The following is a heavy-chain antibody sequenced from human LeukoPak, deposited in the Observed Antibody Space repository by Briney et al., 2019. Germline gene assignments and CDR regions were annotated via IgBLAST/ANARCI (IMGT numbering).Heavy chain of an antibody. D-gene: IGHD3-10*01. V-gene: IGHV3-7*01. CDR3: ARDRRGDY. CDR2: VNPDMSEK. CDR1: GFTFNRHW. Sequence: PGGSLRLSCAASGFTFNRHWMTWVRQAPGKGLEWIANVNPDMSEKNYVESVKGRFTISRDNAKNSLYLQMNSLRAEDTAVYYCARDRRGDYWGQGTLVTVSS. J-gene: IGHJ4*02.